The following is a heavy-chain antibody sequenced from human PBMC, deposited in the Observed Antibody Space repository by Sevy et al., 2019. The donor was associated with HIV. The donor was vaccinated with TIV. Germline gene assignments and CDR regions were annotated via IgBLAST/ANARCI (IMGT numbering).Heavy chain of an antibody. CDR2: ISSSSTYI. CDR1: GFTFSSDN. J-gene: IGHJ2*01. CDR3: ARDIGPGIAAAPDL. Sequence: GGSLRLSCAASGFTFSSDNMNWVRQAPGKGLEWVSSISSSSTYIYYADSVQGRFTIPRDNATNSLFLQMTSLRAEDTAVYHCARDIGPGIAAAPDLWGRGTLVTVSS. V-gene: IGHV3-21*01. D-gene: IGHD6-13*01.